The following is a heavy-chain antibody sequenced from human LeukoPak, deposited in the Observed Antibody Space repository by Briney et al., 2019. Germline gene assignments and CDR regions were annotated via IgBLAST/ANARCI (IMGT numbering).Heavy chain of an antibody. CDR2: ISSSGSTI. CDR3: ARNDPHMYYFDY. D-gene: IGHD1-1*01. V-gene: IGHV3-11*04. Sequence: PGGSLRLSCAASGFTFSDYYMSWIRQAPGKGLEWVSYISSSGSTIYYADSARGRFTISRDNAKNSLYLQMNSLRAEDTAVYYCARNDPHMYYFDYWGQGTLVTVSS. CDR1: GFTFSDYY. J-gene: IGHJ4*02.